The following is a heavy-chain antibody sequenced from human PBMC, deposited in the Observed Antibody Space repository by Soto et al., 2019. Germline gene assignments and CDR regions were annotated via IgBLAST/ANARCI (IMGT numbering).Heavy chain of an antibody. CDR2: IYYSGST. V-gene: IGHV4-59*01. J-gene: IGHJ5*02. D-gene: IGHD3-22*01. CDR1: CGSISSYY. CDR3: ARVYYYDSSQSSFDP. Sequence: PSETLSLTCTVSCGSISSYYWSWIRQPPGKGLEWIGYIYYSGSTNYNPSLKSRVTISVDTSKNQFSLKLSSVTAADTAVYYCARVYYYDSSQSSFDPWGQGTLVTVSS.